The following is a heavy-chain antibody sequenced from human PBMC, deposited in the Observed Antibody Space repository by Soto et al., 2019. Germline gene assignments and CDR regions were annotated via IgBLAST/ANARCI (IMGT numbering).Heavy chain of an antibody. V-gene: IGHV1-18*01. D-gene: IGHD3-3*01. CDR2: ISAYNGNT. CDR3: ARANDFWSGYPGFDY. J-gene: IGHJ4*02. CDR1: GYTFTSYG. Sequence: ASVKVSCKASGYTFTSYGISWVRQAPGQGLEWMGWISAYNGNTNYAQKLQGRVTMTTDTSTGTAYMELRSLRSDDTAVYYCARANDFWSGYPGFDYWGQGTLVNVSS.